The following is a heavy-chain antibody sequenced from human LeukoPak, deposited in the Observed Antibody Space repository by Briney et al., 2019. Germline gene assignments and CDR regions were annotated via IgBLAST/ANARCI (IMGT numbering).Heavy chain of an antibody. CDR3: ARDGYNWALDY. CDR2: IYGGGST. V-gene: IGHV3-53*01. J-gene: IGHJ4*02. CDR1: GFTVSSTY. D-gene: IGHD5-24*01. Sequence: PGGSLRLSCAASGFTVSSTYMSWVRQAPGKGLEWVSIIYGGGSTYYADSVKGRFTTSRDNSKNTLYLQMNSLRAEDTAVYYCARDGYNWALDYWGQGTLVTVSS.